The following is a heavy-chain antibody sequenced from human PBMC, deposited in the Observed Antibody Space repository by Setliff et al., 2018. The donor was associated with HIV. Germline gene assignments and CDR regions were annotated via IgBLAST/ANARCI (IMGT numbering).Heavy chain of an antibody. J-gene: IGHJ2*01. CDR3: ARGLPKKPSTVTNYWYFDL. Sequence: SETLSLTCTVSGGFVSRSSYYWNWIRQPPGKGLEWIGEINHSGSTNCNPSLKSRVTISVDTSRNQFSLNLTSVTAADTAVYYCARGLPKKPSTVTNYWYFDLWGRGTLVTVSS. CDR1: GGFVSRSSYY. V-gene: IGHV4-39*07. D-gene: IGHD4-17*01. CDR2: INHSGST.